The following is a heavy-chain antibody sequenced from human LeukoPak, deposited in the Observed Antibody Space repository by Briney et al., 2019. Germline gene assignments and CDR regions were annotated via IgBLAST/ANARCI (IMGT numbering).Heavy chain of an antibody. J-gene: IGHJ3*02. D-gene: IGHD4-17*01. Sequence: GGALRLSCSASVCTFSSYSMSWVRQAPGKGLEGVSAISGSCGSTYYADSVKSRFTISRDNSKNKLYLQMNSLRAEDTAVYYCAKDSGDYGDYSDAFDIWGQGTMVTVSS. V-gene: IGHV3-23*01. CDR1: VCTFSSYS. CDR2: ISGSCGST. CDR3: AKDSGDYGDYSDAFDI.